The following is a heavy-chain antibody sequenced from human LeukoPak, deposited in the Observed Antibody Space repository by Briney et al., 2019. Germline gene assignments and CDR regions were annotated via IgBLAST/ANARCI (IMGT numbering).Heavy chain of an antibody. CDR1: GFTFSSYS. D-gene: IGHD1-26*01. J-gene: IGHJ3*02. V-gene: IGHV3-21*01. CDR3: ARDRIYSGIYHDTFDI. CDR2: ISSGSTYI. Sequence: GGSLRLSCAASGFTFSSYSMSWVRQAPGKGLEWVSSISSGSTYIYYADSMKGRFTISRDNAKNSLYLQMNTLRPEDTAVYYCARDRIYSGIYHDTFDIWGHGTMVTVSS.